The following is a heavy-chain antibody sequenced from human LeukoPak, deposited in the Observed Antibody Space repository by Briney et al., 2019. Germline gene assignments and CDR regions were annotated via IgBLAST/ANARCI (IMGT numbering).Heavy chain of an antibody. CDR1: GFTFSSYW. Sequence: GGSLRLSCAASGFTFSSYWMHWVRQAPGKGLVWVSRINTDGSSTSYADSVKGRFTISRDNAKNTLYLQMNSLRAEDTAVYYCARTGIHDSSGYYDYWGQGTLVTVSS. D-gene: IGHD3-22*01. J-gene: IGHJ4*02. CDR3: ARTGIHDSSGYYDY. CDR2: INTDGSST. V-gene: IGHV3-74*01.